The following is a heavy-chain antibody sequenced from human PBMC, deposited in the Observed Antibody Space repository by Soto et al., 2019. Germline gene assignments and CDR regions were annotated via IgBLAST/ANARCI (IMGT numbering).Heavy chain of an antibody. V-gene: IGHV1-18*01. CDR3: ARRVFRASIAVAEDY. J-gene: IGHJ4*02. D-gene: IGHD6-19*01. CDR1: GYTFTSYG. CDR2: ISAYNGNT. Sequence: QVQLVQSGAEVKKPGASVKVSCKASGYTFTSYGISWVRQAPGQGLEWMGWISAYNGNTNYVQKIQGRVTMTTDTSTSTAYMELRSLRSDDTAVYYCARRVFRASIAVAEDYWGQGTLVTVSS.